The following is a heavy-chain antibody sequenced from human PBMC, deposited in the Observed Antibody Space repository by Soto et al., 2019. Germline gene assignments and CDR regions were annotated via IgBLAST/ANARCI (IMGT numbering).Heavy chain of an antibody. Sequence: QVQLQESGPGLVKPSQTLSLTCTVSGGSISSGGYYWSWIRQHPGKGREWSGYIYYSGSTYYNPSRKSRVTISVDTSKNQFSLKLSSVTAADTAVYYCARDVSSSWFSSFFDYWGQGTLVTVSS. CDR3: ARDVSSSWFSSFFDY. J-gene: IGHJ4*02. CDR2: IYYSGST. V-gene: IGHV4-31*03. D-gene: IGHD6-13*01. CDR1: GGSISSGGYY.